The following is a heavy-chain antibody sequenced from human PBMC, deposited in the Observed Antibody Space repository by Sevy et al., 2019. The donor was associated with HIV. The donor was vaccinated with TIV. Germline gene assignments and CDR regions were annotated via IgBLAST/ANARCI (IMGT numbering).Heavy chain of an antibody. CDR3: ARTTSGYYYYYMDV. CDR2: ISYDGSNK. D-gene: IGHD2-2*01. Sequence: QLGGSLRLSCAASGFTFSSYAMHWVRQAPGKGLEWVAVISYDGSNKYYADSVKGRFTISRDNSKNTLYLQMNSLRAEDTAVYYCARTTSGYYYYYMDVWGKGTTVTVSS. J-gene: IGHJ6*03. CDR1: GFTFSSYA. V-gene: IGHV3-30-3*01.